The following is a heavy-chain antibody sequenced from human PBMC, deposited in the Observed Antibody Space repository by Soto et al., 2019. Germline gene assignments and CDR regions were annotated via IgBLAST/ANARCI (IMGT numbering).Heavy chain of an antibody. J-gene: IGHJ4*02. D-gene: IGHD3-3*01. CDR1: GGSISSYY. CDR3: AKGGISGVVTTYFDY. V-gene: IGHV4-59*01. CDR2: IYDSGST. Sequence: PSETLSLTCAVSGGSISSYYWSWIRQPPGKGLEWIGYIYDSGSTNYNPSLKSRVTISVDTSKNQFSLKLTSVTAADTAVYYCAKGGISGVVTTYFDYWGQGTLVTVSS.